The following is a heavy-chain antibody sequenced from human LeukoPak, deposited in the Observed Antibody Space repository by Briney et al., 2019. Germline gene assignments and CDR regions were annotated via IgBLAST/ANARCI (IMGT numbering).Heavy chain of an antibody. J-gene: IGHJ4*01. CDR2: IIPSAGRT. V-gene: IGHV1-46*01. CDR3: ARQYSGGNFDY. CDR1: GYTFTSYY. D-gene: IGHD2-15*01. Sequence: ASVKVSCKASGYTFTSYYIHWVRQAPGQGLEWMGIIIPSAGRTNYAQKFRGRVSMTTDMSTSTVYMELSSLRSEDTAVYYCARQYSGGNFDYWGQGTLVTVSS.